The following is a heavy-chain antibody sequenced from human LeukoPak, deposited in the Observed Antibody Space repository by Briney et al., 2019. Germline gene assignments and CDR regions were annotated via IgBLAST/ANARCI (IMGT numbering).Heavy chain of an antibody. D-gene: IGHD5-18*01. J-gene: IGHJ4*02. CDR2: ISSDGSST. CDR3: AREDTSLEKYGFDY. Sequence: GGSLRLSCAASGFTFSSYWMHWVRQAPGKGLVWVSRISSDGSSTSYADSVKGRFTISRDNAKNTLYLQMNSLRAEDTAVYYCAREDTSLEKYGFDYWGQRTLVTVSS. CDR1: GFTFSSYW. V-gene: IGHV3-74*01.